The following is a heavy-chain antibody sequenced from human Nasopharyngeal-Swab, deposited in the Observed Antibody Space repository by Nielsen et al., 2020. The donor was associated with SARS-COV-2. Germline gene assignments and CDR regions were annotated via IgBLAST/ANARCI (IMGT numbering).Heavy chain of an antibody. Sequence: GGSLRLSCAVSGLTVSSTYMSWVRQAPGKGLEWVSVTEIGGTTHYADSVKGRFSISRDSSTNTLYLQMNNVRAEDTAVYYCARGISLGSSQDYWGQGTLVTVSS. CDR2: TEIGGTT. D-gene: IGHD6-13*01. J-gene: IGHJ4*02. CDR1: GLTVSSTY. CDR3: ARGISLGSSQDY. V-gene: IGHV3-53*01.